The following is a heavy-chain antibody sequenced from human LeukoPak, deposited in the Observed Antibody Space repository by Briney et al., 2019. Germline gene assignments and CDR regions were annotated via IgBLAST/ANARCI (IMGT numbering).Heavy chain of an antibody. CDR1: GGSFSGYY. J-gene: IGHJ2*01. CDR3: ARTHSSIWAATRGWYFDL. V-gene: IGHV4-34*01. Sequence: PSETLSLTCAVYGGSFSGYYWSWIRQPPGKGLEWIGEINHSGSTNYNPSLKSRVTMSVDTSKNQCSLKVSSVTAADTAVYYCARTHSSIWAATRGWYFDLWGRGTLVTVSS. CDR2: INHSGST. D-gene: IGHD6-13*01.